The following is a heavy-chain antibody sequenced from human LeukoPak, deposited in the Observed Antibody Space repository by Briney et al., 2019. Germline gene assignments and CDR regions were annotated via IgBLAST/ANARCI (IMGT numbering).Heavy chain of an antibody. Sequence: ASVKVSCKASGYTFTNYAMHWLRQAPGQRLEWMGWIHAGNGNTKYSQKFQGRVTITRDISASTAYMELSSLRSEDTAVYYCATDEKRYDFWSGKFDYWGQGTLVTVSS. V-gene: IGHV1-3*01. J-gene: IGHJ4*02. CDR1: GYTFTNYA. CDR3: ATDEKRYDFWSGKFDY. D-gene: IGHD3-3*01. CDR2: IHAGNGNT.